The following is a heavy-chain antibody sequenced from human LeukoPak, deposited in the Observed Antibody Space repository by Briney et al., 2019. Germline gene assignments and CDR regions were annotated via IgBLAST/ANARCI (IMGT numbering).Heavy chain of an antibody. Sequence: SETLSLTCSVSGGSISSYYWSWIRQPPGKGLEWIGYIHYSGSTSYNPSLESRVTISVDTSRNHFSLRLSSVTAADTAVYYCARHGSTDYFDYWGQGTLVTVSS. V-gene: IGHV4-59*08. CDR1: GGSISSYY. D-gene: IGHD2-2*03. CDR3: ARHGSTDYFDY. J-gene: IGHJ4*02. CDR2: IHYSGST.